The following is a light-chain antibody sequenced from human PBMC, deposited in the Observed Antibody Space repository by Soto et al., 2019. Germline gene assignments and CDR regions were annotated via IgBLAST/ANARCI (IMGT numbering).Light chain of an antibody. V-gene: IGLV2-14*01. Sequence: QSALTQPASASGSPGQSITISCTGTSNDVGGYNYVSWYQQHPGKAPKLMIYDVSNRPSGVSNRFSGSKSGNTASLTISGLQSEDEADYYCSSYTSSSTYVFGTGTKVTGL. CDR3: SSYTSSSTYV. J-gene: IGLJ1*01. CDR2: DVS. CDR1: SNDVGGYNY.